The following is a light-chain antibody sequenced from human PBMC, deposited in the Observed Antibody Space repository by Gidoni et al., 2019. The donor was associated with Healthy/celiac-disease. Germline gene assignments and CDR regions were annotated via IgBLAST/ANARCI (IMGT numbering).Light chain of an antibody. CDR1: QSVSSY. V-gene: IGKV3-11*01. Sequence: LLPQSPATLSLSPGERATLSCRASQSVSSYLAWYQQKPGQAPRLLIYDASNRATGIPARFSGSGSGTDFTLTISSLEPEEFAVYYCQQRSNWPRTFGQGTKVEIK. CDR2: DAS. CDR3: QQRSNWPRT. J-gene: IGKJ1*01.